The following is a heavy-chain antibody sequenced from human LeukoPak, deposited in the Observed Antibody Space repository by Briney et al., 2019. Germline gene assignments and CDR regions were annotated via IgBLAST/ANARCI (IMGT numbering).Heavy chain of an antibody. D-gene: IGHD1-26*01. V-gene: IGHV4-39*01. Sequence: SETLSLTCTVSGGSISGSSYYWGWIRQPPGKGLEWIGSIYYSGSTYYNPSLKSRVTISVDTSKNQFSLKLSSVTAADTAVYYCASVGASDAFDIWGQGTMVTVSS. CDR1: GGSISGSSYY. CDR2: IYYSGST. CDR3: ASVGASDAFDI. J-gene: IGHJ3*02.